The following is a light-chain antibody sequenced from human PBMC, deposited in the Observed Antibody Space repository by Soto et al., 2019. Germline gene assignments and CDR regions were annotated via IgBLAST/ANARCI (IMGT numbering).Light chain of an antibody. CDR1: QAVNTR. J-gene: IGKJ1*01. V-gene: IGKV3-11*01. CDR3: QHYVYPQWT. Sequence: EIVLTHSPATLSSFPGERATLSCRASQAVNTRLAWYQHNPGLGSRLLIYLMSYRATGIRARFSGSGSGTDFAVTISRLEPEDSAVYFCQHYVYPQWTFGRGTKVDI. CDR2: LMS.